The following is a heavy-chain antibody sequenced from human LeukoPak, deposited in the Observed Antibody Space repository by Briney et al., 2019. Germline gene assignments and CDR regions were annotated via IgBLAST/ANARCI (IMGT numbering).Heavy chain of an antibody. Sequence: SETLSLTCTVSGGSISSYYWSWIRQPPGKGLEWIGYIYYSGTTNYNPSLKSRVTISVDASKNQFSLKLSSVTAADTAVYYCARGRGYYDSSGPFQHWGQGTLVTVSS. D-gene: IGHD3-22*01. V-gene: IGHV4-59*01. CDR1: GGSISSYY. J-gene: IGHJ1*01. CDR3: ARGRGYYDSSGPFQH. CDR2: IYYSGTT.